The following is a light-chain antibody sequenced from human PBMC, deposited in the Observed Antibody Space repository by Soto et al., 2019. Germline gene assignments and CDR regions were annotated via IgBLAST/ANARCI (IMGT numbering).Light chain of an antibody. Sequence: DLQMTQSPSSLSSSLGDSVTITCQESQNINNYLNWYQQKPWRAPKLLIYDASNLEAGVHSRFRGSGSGTDFTFTIRRLQPEDIATYYCKQYENLPTCGQGTRLEIK. V-gene: IGKV1-33*01. CDR2: DAS. J-gene: IGKJ5*01. CDR3: KQYENLPT. CDR1: QNINNY.